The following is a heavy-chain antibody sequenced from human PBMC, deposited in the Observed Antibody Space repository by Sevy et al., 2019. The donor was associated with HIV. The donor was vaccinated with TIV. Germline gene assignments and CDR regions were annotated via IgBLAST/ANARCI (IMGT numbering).Heavy chain of an antibody. D-gene: IGHD4-17*01. V-gene: IGHV3-23*01. CDR3: AKARYGDYEDWYFDL. Sequence: GGSLRLSCAASGFTFSSYALSWVRQAPGKGLEWVSAISGSGGSTYYADSVKGRFTISRDNSKNTLYLQMNSLRAEDTAVYYCAKARYGDYEDWYFDLWGRGTLVTVSS. CDR2: ISGSGGST. CDR1: GFTFSSYA. J-gene: IGHJ2*01.